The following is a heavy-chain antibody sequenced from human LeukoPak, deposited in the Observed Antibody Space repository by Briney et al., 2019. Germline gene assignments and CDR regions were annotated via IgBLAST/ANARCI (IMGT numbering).Heavy chain of an antibody. CDR1: GFIFSSYF. D-gene: IGHD3-9*01. CDR3: AREWDLTGYYFDY. CDR2: ISYDGNNK. J-gene: IGHJ4*02. Sequence: PGRSLRLSCAASGFIFSSYFMHWVRQAPGKGLEWVAVISYDGNNKYYADSVKGRSTISRDNSKNTLYLQMNSLRAEDTAVYYCAREWDLTGYYFDYWGQGTLVTVSS. V-gene: IGHV3-30*04.